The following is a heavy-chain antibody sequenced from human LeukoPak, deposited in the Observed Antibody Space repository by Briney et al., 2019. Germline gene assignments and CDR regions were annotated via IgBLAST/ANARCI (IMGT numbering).Heavy chain of an antibody. CDR3: ARENRGYSYGFLNENAFDI. CDR1: GYTFTDYD. Sequence: ASVRVSCKSSGYTFTDYDINWVRQATGQGLEWMGWMNPDSGNTGYAQKFQGRVTMTRNTSINTAYMELNSLRSEDTAVYYCARENRGYSYGFLNENAFDIWGQGTMVTVSS. J-gene: IGHJ3*02. V-gene: IGHV1-8*02. D-gene: IGHD5-18*01. CDR2: MNPDSGNT.